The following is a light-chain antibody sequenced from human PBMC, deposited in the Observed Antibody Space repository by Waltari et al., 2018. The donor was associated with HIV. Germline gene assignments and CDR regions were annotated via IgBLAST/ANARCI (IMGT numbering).Light chain of an antibody. J-gene: IGKJ5*01. CDR2: DAS. Sequence: EIVLTQYPATLYLSPGERATLSCRASQRISSYLAWYQQKPGQAPRLLIYDASNRATGIPARFSGSGSGTDFTLTISSLEPEDFAVYYCQQRSAFGQGTRLEIK. V-gene: IGKV3-11*01. CDR3: QQRSA. CDR1: QRISSY.